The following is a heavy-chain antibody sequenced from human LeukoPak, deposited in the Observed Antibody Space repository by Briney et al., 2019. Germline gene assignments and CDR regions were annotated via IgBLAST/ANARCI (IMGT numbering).Heavy chain of an antibody. D-gene: IGHD3-16*01. V-gene: IGHV4-59*08. CDR3: ARHSFGLRLGYYYGLDV. J-gene: IGHJ6*02. CDR2: IYYSGST. Sequence: SETLSLTCTVFGGSISNYYWSWIRQPPGKGLEWIGYIYYSGSTNYNPSLKRRVTISLHTSKNQFSLWLSSVTAADTAVYYCARHSFGLRLGYYYGLDVWGQGTTVTVSS. CDR1: GGSISNYY.